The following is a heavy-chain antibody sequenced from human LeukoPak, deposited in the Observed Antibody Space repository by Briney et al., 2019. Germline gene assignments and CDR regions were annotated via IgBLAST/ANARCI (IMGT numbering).Heavy chain of an antibody. Sequence: TSETLSLTCAVYGGSFSGYYWSWIRQPPGKGLEWIGEIDHSGSTNYNPSLKSRVTISVDTSKNQFSLKLSSVTAADTAVYYCARGRICGSSTSCYVGGLFDYWGQGTLVTVSS. CDR3: ARGRICGSSTSCYVGGLFDY. CDR1: GGSFSGYY. CDR2: IDHSGST. D-gene: IGHD2-2*01. J-gene: IGHJ4*02. V-gene: IGHV4-34*01.